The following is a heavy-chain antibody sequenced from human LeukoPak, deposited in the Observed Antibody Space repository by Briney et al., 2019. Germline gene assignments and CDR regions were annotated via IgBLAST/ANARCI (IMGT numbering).Heavy chain of an antibody. J-gene: IGHJ4*02. V-gene: IGHV3-30*19. CDR3: ARDGGPDYDSSGYYYYFDY. D-gene: IGHD3-22*01. Sequence: GGSLRLSCAASGFTFSSYGMHWVRQAPGKGLEWVAVISYDGSNKYYADSVKGRFTISRDNSKNTLYLQMNSLRAEDTAVYYCARDGGPDYDSSGYYYYFDYWGQGTLVTVSS. CDR1: GFTFSSYG. CDR2: ISYDGSNK.